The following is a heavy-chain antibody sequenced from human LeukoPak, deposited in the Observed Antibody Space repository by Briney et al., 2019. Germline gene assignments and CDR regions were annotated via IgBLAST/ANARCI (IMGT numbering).Heavy chain of an antibody. CDR1: GGSVSSGSYY. CDR3: ALKLRSYFDY. Sequence: SETLSLTCTVSGGSVSSGSYYWSWIRQPPGKGLEWIGYIYYSGSTNYNPSLKSRVTISVDTSMNQFSLKLSSVTAADTAVYYCALKLRSYFDYWGQGTLVTVSS. D-gene: IGHD2/OR15-2a*01. J-gene: IGHJ4*02. CDR2: IYYSGST. V-gene: IGHV4-61*01.